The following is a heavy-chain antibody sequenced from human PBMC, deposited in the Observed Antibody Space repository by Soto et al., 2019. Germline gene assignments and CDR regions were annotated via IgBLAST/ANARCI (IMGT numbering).Heavy chain of an antibody. V-gene: IGHV1-69*01. J-gene: IGHJ4*02. CDR2: IIPMFGTA. Sequence: QVQLVQSGAEVKKPGSSVKVSCKASGGTFNTYSISWVRQAPGQGLEWMGGIIPMFGTANYAQKFQGRVQITADESTSTAYMDVSSLRSEVTAMYYCAREGYGDYGQPFDYWGQGTLVRVSS. CDR1: GGTFNTYS. CDR3: AREGYGDYGQPFDY. D-gene: IGHD4-17*01.